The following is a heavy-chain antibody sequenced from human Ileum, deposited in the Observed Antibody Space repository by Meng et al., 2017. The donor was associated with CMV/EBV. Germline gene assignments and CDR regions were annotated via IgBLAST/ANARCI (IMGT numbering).Heavy chain of an antibody. CDR1: GFTFSSYG. CDR2: VRYDGSNA. Sequence: GESLKISCAASGFTFSSYGMHWARQAPGKGLEWTAFVRYDGSNAYYANSVKGRFTISRDNSNNTLYLQMNNLRPDDTAVYYCAKDGPRTSPLDYWGQGTLVTVSS. V-gene: IGHV3-30*02. CDR3: AKDGPRTSPLDY. J-gene: IGHJ4*02.